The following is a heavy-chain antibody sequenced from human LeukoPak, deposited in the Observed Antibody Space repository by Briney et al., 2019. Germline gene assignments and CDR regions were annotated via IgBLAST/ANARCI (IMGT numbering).Heavy chain of an antibody. Sequence: PSETLSLTCAVYGGSFSGYYWSWIRQPPGKGLEWIGEINHSGSTNYNPSLKSRVTISVDTSKNQSSLKLSSVTAADTAVYYCARGRRRYCSGGSCYNYDYWGQGTLVTVSS. CDR1: GGSFSGYY. D-gene: IGHD2-15*01. J-gene: IGHJ4*02. V-gene: IGHV4-34*01. CDR2: INHSGST. CDR3: ARGRRRYCSGGSCYNYDY.